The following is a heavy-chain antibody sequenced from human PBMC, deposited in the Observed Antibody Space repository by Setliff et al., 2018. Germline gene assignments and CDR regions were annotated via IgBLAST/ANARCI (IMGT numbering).Heavy chain of an antibody. CDR1: GGSFSTYF. CDR2: INHSGDT. CDR3: AWEQFVPFRDYYMDV. J-gene: IGHJ6*03. Sequence: KPSETLSLTCAVYGGSFSTYFWSWIRQPPGKGLEWIGEINHSGDTNYNPSLKSRVTISADTSKNQFSLNLTSVTAADTAVYYCAWEQFVPFRDYYMDVWGKGTTVTVSS. V-gene: IGHV4-34*01. D-gene: IGHD6-6*01.